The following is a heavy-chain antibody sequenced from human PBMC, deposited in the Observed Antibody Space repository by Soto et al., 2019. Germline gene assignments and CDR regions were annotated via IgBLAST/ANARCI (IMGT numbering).Heavy chain of an antibody. CDR3: ARGRYGDY. Sequence: QVHLVQSGAEVKKPGASVKVSCKGSGYAFTTYGITWVRQAPGQGLEWMGWISAHNGNTNYARKLQGRVTVTRETSTSTAYMERRSLRSDDTAVYYCARGRYGDYWGQGALVTVSS. J-gene: IGHJ4*02. CDR1: GYAFTTYG. V-gene: IGHV1-18*01. D-gene: IGHD1-1*01. CDR2: ISAHNGNT.